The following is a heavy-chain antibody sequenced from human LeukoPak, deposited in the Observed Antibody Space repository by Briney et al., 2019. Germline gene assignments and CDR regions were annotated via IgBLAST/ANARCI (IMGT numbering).Heavy chain of an antibody. J-gene: IGHJ4*02. CDR1: GFTFSSYG. CDR3: AKDRNVLLWFGELSTLRY. D-gene: IGHD3-10*01. Sequence: GGSLRLSCAASGFTFSSYGMHWVRQDPGKGLEWVAFIRYDGSNKYYADSVKGRFTISRDNSKNTLYLQMNSLRAEDTAVYYCAKDRNVLLWFGELSTLRYWGQGTLVTVSS. V-gene: IGHV3-30*02. CDR2: IRYDGSNK.